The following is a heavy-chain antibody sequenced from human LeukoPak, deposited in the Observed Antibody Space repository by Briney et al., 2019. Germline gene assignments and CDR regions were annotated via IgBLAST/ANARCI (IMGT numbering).Heavy chain of an antibody. CDR3: ARDIPLWWELAGQGAFDI. D-gene: IGHD1-26*01. V-gene: IGHV3-30*02. CDR2: IRYDGSNK. J-gene: IGHJ3*02. Sequence: AGGSLRLSCAASGFTFSSYGMHWVRQAPGKGLEWVAFIRYDGSNKYYADSVKGRFTISRDNAKNSLYLQMNSLRAEDTAVYYCARDIPLWWELAGQGAFDIWGQGTMVTVSS. CDR1: GFTFSSYG.